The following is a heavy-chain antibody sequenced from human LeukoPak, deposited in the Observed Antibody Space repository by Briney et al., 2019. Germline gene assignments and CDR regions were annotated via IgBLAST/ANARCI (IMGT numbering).Heavy chain of an antibody. D-gene: IGHD3-10*01. CDR2: IRSKANSYAT. CDR3: TRLGYYYGSGSPNQY. J-gene: IGHJ4*02. Sequence: GGSLRLSCAASGFTFSGSAMHWVRQASGKGLEWVGRIRSKANSYATVYAASVKGRFTISRDDSKNTAYLQMSSLKTEDTAVYYCTRLGYYYGSGSPNQYWGQGTPVTISS. CDR1: GFTFSGSA. V-gene: IGHV3-73*01.